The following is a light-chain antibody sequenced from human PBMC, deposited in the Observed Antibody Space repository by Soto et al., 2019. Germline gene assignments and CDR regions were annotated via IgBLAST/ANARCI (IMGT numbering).Light chain of an antibody. J-gene: IGKJ1*01. CDR3: QQHINLWA. Sequence: EIVLTQSPATPPSPPPPPPPPPPPPPQNVGTFLSWYRQKPGQAPRLLIYDAIKRATGIPARFSGSGSGTDFTLTISSLEPEDFAIYYCQQHINLWAFGQGTKVEV. CDR1: QNVGTF. V-gene: IGKV3-11*01. CDR2: DAI.